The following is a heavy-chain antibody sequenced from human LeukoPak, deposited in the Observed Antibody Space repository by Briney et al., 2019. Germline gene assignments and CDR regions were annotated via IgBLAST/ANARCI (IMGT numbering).Heavy chain of an antibody. J-gene: IGHJ1*01. CDR3: AIFHCSSTSCHLSGYFQH. D-gene: IGHD2-2*01. Sequence: GGFLRLSCAASGFTFSNYAMTWVRQAPGRGLEWVSSISGSGGSTFYADSVKGRFTISRDYSKNTLYMQMNSLRAEDTAVYYCAIFHCSSTSCHLSGYFQHWGQGTLVTVSS. V-gene: IGHV3-23*01. CDR1: GFTFSNYA. CDR2: ISGSGGST.